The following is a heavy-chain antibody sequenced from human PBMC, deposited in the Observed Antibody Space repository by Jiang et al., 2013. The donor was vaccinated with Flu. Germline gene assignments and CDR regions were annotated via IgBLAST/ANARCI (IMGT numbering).Heavy chain of an antibody. CDR1: GYSFTTYW. J-gene: IGHJ4*02. V-gene: IGHV5-51*01. D-gene: IGHD3-22*01. CDR2: IHPGNSDT. CDR3: ARHFRYDSSHYSNPEFDY. Sequence: VQLVESGAEVKKPGESLKISCQGSGYSFTTYWIGWVRQMPGKGLEWMGIIHPGNSDTRYGPSFQGQVTISADKSIDTAYLQWSSLKASDTAMYYCARHFRYDSSHYSNPEFDYWGRGNPWSPSPQ.